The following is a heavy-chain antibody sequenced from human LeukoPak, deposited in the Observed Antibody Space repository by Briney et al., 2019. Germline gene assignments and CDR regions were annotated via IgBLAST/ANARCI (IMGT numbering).Heavy chain of an antibody. V-gene: IGHV3-23*01. CDR1: GFTFSSYA. CDR3: AKDLDRVPYNTYYDILTGYHFDY. Sequence: GGSLRLSCAASGFTFSSYAMSWVRQAPGKGLEWVSAISGSGGSTYYADSVKGRFTISRDNSKNTLYLQMNSLRAEDTAVYYCAKDLDRVPYNTYYDILTGYHFDYWGQGTLVTVSS. CDR2: ISGSGGST. D-gene: IGHD3-9*01. J-gene: IGHJ4*02.